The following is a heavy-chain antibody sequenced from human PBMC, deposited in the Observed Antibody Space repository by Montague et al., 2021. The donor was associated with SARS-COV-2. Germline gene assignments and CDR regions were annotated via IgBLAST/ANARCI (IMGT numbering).Heavy chain of an antibody. J-gene: IGHJ6*02. CDR3: ARRGVVVIPAVVEYYYGMDV. Sequence: SETLSLTCTVSGGSISSYYWNWIRQSPGKGLEWIGYINYSGSANYNPSPKSRVIISVDTSKNQLSLNLSSVTAADTAAYYCARRGVVVIPAVVEYYYGMDVWGQGTTVTVSS. CDR2: INYSGSA. V-gene: IGHV4-59*01. CDR1: GGSISSYY. D-gene: IGHD2-2*01.